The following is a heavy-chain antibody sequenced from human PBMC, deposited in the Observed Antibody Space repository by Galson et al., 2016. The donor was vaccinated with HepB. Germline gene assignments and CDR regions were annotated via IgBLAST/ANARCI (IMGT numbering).Heavy chain of an antibody. CDR2: IYHTGRT. J-gene: IGHJ4*02. Sequence: LSLTCTVSGGSISSHYWTWIRQFPGRGLEWIAFIYHTGRTDYNPSLKSRVTITVDPSKSRFPLKVTSVTTADTATYYCVGDYRYSYWTGGFDLWGQGALVTVSS. D-gene: IGHD3-16*02. CDR1: GGSISSHY. V-gene: IGHV4-59*11. CDR3: VGDYRYSYWTGGFDL.